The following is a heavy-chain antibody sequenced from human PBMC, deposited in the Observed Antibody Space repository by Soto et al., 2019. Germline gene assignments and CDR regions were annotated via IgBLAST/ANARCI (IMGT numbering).Heavy chain of an antibody. D-gene: IGHD3-16*02. CDR3: ATRLNPRYYYGMDV. Sequence: SETLSLTCTVSGGSVSSESHYWSWIRQTPGKGLEWIGYIHYTGSTNYNPSLKGRVTMSVDTSKNQFSLSLNSVTAADTAVYYCATRLNPRYYYGMDVWGQGTTVTVSS. CDR1: GGSVSSESHY. CDR2: IHYTGST. V-gene: IGHV4-61*01. J-gene: IGHJ6*02.